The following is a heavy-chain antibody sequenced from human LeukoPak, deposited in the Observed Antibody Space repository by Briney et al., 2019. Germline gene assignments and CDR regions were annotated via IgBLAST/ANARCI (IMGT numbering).Heavy chain of an antibody. CDR2: ISSGSTI. V-gene: IGHV3-48*03. J-gene: IGHJ4*02. Sequence: GGSLRLSCAASGFTFSSYGMTWVRQAPGKGLEWVSYISSGSTIYYADSVKGRFTISRDNAKNSLYLQMNSLRAEDTAVYYCARDPQYYDSSGYHDYWGQGTLVTVSS. D-gene: IGHD3-22*01. CDR1: GFTFSSYG. CDR3: ARDPQYYDSSGYHDY.